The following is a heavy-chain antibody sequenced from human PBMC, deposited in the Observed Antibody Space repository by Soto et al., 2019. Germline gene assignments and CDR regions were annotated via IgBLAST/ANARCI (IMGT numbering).Heavy chain of an antibody. Sequence: EVQLVESGGGLVQPGGSLRLSCSASGFTFSSYDMHWVRQGTGKGLEWVSGIGTTGDTYYADCVKGRFTICRENAKNSLYLQMNSLRAGDTAIYFCARAIGPTLFDYWGQGTLVTVSS. CDR3: ARAIGPTLFDY. V-gene: IGHV3-13*04. D-gene: IGHD3-22*01. CDR1: GFTFSSYD. CDR2: IGTTGDT. J-gene: IGHJ4*02.